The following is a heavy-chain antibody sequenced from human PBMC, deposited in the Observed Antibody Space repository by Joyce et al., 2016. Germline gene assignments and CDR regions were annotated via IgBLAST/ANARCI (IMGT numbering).Heavy chain of an antibody. CDR3: ARHVTDWFDP. J-gene: IGHJ5*02. CDR1: GYSFTSHW. D-gene: IGHD3-10*02. CDR2: IDPRDSYT. Sequence: EVQLVQSGAEVKKPGDSLRISCKGSGYSFTSHWISWVRQMPGKGLEWMGRIDPRDSYTDYSPAFEGHVTISVDKTISAAYLQWSSLRASDTAIYYCARHVTDWFDPWGQGTLVTVSS. V-gene: IGHV5-10-1*03.